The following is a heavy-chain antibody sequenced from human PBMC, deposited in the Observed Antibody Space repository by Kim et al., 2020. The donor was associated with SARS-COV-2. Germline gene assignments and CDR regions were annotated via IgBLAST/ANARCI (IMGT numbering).Heavy chain of an antibody. CDR1: GFTFTSSA. Sequence: SVKVSCKASGFTFTSSAMQWVRQARGQRLEWIGWIVVGSGNTNYAQKFQERVTITRDMSTSTAYMELSSLRSEDTAVYYCAAGSHSGDYYYYGMDVWGQGTTVTVSS. V-gene: IGHV1-58*02. J-gene: IGHJ6*02. CDR2: IVVGSGNT. D-gene: IGHD7-27*01. CDR3: AAGSHSGDYYYYGMDV.